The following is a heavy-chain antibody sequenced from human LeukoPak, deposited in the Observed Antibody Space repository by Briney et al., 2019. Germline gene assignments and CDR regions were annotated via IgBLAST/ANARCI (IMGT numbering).Heavy chain of an antibody. CDR1: GFTFSSYG. D-gene: IGHD1-26*01. CDR3: ARDPYSATYLFDY. CDR2: INSDGSST. V-gene: IGHV3-74*01. J-gene: IGHJ4*02. Sequence: GGSLRLSCAASGFTFSSYGMHWVRQAPGKGLVWVSRINSDGSSTTYADSVKGRFTISRDNAKNTLYLQMNSLRAEDTAVYYCARDPYSATYLFDYWGQGTLVTVSS.